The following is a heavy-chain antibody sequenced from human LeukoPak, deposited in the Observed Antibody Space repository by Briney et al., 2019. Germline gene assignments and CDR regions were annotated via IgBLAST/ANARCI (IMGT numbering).Heavy chain of an antibody. J-gene: IGHJ4*02. V-gene: IGHV3-7*04. CDR2: IKQDGSEK. CDR1: GFTFSSYC. Sequence: GGSLRLSCAASGFTFSSYCMSWVRQAPGKGLEWVANIKQDGSEKYYVDSVKGRFTISRDSAKNSLYLQMNSLRAEDTAIYYCARGLGITIFGVVIKGLFDYWGQGTWSPSPQ. CDR3: ARGLGITIFGVVIKGLFDY. D-gene: IGHD3-3*01.